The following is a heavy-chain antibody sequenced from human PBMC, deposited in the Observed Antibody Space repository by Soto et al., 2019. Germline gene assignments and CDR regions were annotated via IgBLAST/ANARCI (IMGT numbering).Heavy chain of an antibody. CDR1: GFSFSAYG. Sequence: GGSLRLSCAVSGFSFSAYGMSWVRQAPGKGLEWISFISGGGGTIYYADSVKGRFISSRDNSKSTLYLQMTSLSVDDTAVYYCAKDRGNGDTPNIYSYYGMEVWGQGTTVTVS. D-gene: IGHD2-21*02. CDR3: AKDRGNGDTPNIYSYYGMEV. CDR2: ISGGGGTI. J-gene: IGHJ6*02. V-gene: IGHV3-23*01.